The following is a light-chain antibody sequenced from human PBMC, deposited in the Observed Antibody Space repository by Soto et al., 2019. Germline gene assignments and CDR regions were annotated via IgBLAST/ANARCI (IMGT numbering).Light chain of an antibody. CDR2: GAS. CDR1: QSVSSSY. Sequence: EIVLTQSPGTLSLSPGVRATLSCRASQSVSSSYLAWYQQKPGQAPRLLIYGASSRATGIQDRFSGSGSGTDSTLTIRRLEPEDFAVYYCKQYGSSPETFGQGTKVDIK. V-gene: IGKV3-20*01. CDR3: KQYGSSPET. J-gene: IGKJ1*01.